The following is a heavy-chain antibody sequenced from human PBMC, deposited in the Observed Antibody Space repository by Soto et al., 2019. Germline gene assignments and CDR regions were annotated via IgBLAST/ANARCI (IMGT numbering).Heavy chain of an antibody. CDR2: ISYDGTNN. CDR1: GFTFSSYG. J-gene: IGHJ3*02. V-gene: IGHV3-30*18. CDR3: AKGDCSGGSCYFSAFDI. D-gene: IGHD2-15*01. Sequence: QVQLVESGGGVVQPGRSLRLSCAASGFTFSSYGMRWVRQAPGKGLEWVAVISYDGTNNYYTESVKGRFTISRDNSKNTLFLQMNSLRAEDTAVYFCAKGDCSGGSCYFSAFDIWGQGTMVTVSS.